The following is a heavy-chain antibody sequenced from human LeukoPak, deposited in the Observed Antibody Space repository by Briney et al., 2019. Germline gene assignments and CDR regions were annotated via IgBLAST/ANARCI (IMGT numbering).Heavy chain of an antibody. V-gene: IGHV4-39*07. Sequence: SETLSLTCTVSGGSISSTSYYWGWIRQPPGKGLEWIGSIYYTGSTYYNPSLKSRVTISVDTSKNQFSLKLGSVTAADTAMYYCARDSGCSGGSCYLIDYWGQGTLVTVSS. CDR1: GGSISSTSYY. D-gene: IGHD2-15*01. J-gene: IGHJ4*02. CDR3: ARDSGCSGGSCYLIDY. CDR2: IYYTGST.